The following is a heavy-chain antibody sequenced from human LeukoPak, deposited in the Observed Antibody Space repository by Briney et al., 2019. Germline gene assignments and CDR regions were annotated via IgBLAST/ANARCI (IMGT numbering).Heavy chain of an antibody. V-gene: IGHV4-59*08. J-gene: IGHJ4*02. CDR3: ARSEYCSGGTCYRGLVDY. D-gene: IGHD2-15*01. CDR2: IRYSGSC. Sequence: SETLSLTCTVSGGSFSFYYWGWIRQPPGKGLEWIGDIRYSGSCNYNPSLKSRVTMSVDTSKNLFSLRLRSVTAADTAVYYCARSEYCSGGTCYRGLVDYWGQGTLVTVSS. CDR1: GGSFSFYY.